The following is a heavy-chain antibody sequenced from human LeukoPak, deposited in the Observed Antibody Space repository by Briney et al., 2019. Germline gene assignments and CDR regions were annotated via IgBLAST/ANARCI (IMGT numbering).Heavy chain of an antibody. D-gene: IGHD3-22*01. J-gene: IGHJ4*02. CDR1: GGSINSYY. V-gene: IGHV4-34*01. CDR3: ARGSIFTMNRSYYFDY. Sequence: SETLSLTCTVSGGSINSYYWTWIRQPPGKGLEWIGEINHSGSTNYNPSLKSRVTISVDTSKNQFSLKLSSVTAADTAVYYCARGSIFTMNRSYYFDYWGQGTLVTVSS. CDR2: INHSGST.